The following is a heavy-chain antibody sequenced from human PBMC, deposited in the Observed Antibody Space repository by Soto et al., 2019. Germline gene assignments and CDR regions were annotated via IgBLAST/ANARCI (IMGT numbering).Heavy chain of an antibody. CDR2: INHSGST. V-gene: IGHV4-34*01. CDR3: ARGRVKPRGVSGTTYKERLQGNFDY. D-gene: IGHD3-10*01. Sequence: SETLSLTCAVYGGSFSGYYWSWIRQPPGKGLEWIGEINHSGSTNYNPSLKSRVTISVDTSKNQFSLKLSSVTAADTAVYYCARGRVKPRGVSGTTYKERLQGNFDYWGQGTLVTVSS. CDR1: GGSFSGYY. J-gene: IGHJ4*02.